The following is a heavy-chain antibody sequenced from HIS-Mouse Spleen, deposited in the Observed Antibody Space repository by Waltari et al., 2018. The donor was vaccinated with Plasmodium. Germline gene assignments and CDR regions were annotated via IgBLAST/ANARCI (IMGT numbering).Heavy chain of an antibody. V-gene: IGHV3-7*01. Sequence: EVQLVESGGGVVQPGGSLRLPCAGSGFTCGSYGMSWVRQAPGKGLEWVANIKQDGSEKYYVDSVKGRFTISRDNAKNSLYLQMNSLRDEDTAVYYCASSWYWYFDLWGRGTLVTVSS. CDR1: GFTCGSYG. CDR3: ASSWYWYFDL. CDR2: IKQDGSEK. D-gene: IGHD6-13*01. J-gene: IGHJ2*01.